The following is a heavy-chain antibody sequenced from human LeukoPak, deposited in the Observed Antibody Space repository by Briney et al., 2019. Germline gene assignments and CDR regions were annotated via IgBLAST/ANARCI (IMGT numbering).Heavy chain of an antibody. J-gene: IGHJ4*02. CDR3: ARPLIKGYSSSYYFDH. CDR2: IWYDESNK. V-gene: IGHV3-30*04. CDR1: GFTFSSYA. D-gene: IGHD5-12*01. Sequence: GRSLRLSCAASGFTFSSYAMHWVRQAPGKGLEWVAVIWYDESNKYYADSVKGRFTISRDTSKNTLYLQMNSLRVEDTAVYYCARPLIKGYSSSYYFDHWGQGTLVTVSS.